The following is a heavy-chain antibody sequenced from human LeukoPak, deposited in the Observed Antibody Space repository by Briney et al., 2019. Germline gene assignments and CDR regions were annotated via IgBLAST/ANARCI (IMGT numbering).Heavy chain of an antibody. CDR3: ARSDSSVEMATIN. CDR2: ISSNGGST. J-gene: IGHJ4*02. D-gene: IGHD5-24*01. Sequence: PGGSLRLSCAASGFTFSSYAMHWVRQAPGKGLEYVSAISSNGGSTYYANSVKGRLTISRDNSKNTLYLQMGSLRAEDMAVYYCARSDSSVEMATINWGQGTLVTVSS. V-gene: IGHV3-64*01. CDR1: GFTFSSYA.